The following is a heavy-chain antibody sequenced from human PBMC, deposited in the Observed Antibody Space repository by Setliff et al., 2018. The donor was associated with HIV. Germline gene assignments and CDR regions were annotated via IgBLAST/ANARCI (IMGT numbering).Heavy chain of an antibody. J-gene: IGHJ4*02. CDR2: IRHKAVGYTT. CDR3: GRERTGFYIEE. V-gene: IGHV3-72*01. Sequence: GGSLRLSCAASGFSFSDHRMDWVRLGPGKGLEWIGRIRHKAVGYTTEYAPSVRGRFTISKDSSKGSLYLQMNSLRVEDTALYYCGRERTGFYIEEWGQGTMVTVSS. D-gene: IGHD2-15*01. CDR1: GFSFSDHR.